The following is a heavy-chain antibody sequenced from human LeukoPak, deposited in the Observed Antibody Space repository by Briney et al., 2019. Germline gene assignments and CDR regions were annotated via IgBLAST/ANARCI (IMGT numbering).Heavy chain of an antibody. CDR2: INAGNGNT. V-gene: IGHV1-3*01. CDR1: GYTFTSYA. CDR3: ARATSPDDSSGYDY. D-gene: IGHD3-22*01. J-gene: IGHJ4*02. Sequence: PGASVKVSCKASGYTFTSYAMHWVRQAPGQRLEWMGWINAGNGNTEYSQKFQGRVTITRDTSASTAYMELSSPRSEDTAVYYCARATSPDDSSGYDYWGQGTLVTVSS.